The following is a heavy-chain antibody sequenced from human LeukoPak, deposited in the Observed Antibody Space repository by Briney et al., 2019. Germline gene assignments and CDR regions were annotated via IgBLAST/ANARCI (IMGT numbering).Heavy chain of an antibody. CDR1: GGSFSGYY. D-gene: IGHD6-13*01. CDR3: ARVGSSSWYVYFDY. J-gene: IGHJ4*02. Sequence: PSETLSLTCAVYGGSFSGYYWSWIRQPPGKGLEWIGEINHSGSTNYNPSLKSRVTISVDTSKNQLSLKLSSVTAADTAVYYCARVGSSSWYVYFDYWGQGTLVTVSS. CDR2: INHSGST. V-gene: IGHV4-34*01.